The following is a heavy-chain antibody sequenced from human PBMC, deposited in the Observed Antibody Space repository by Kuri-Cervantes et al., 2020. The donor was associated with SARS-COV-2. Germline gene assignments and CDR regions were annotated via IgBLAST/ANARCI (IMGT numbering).Heavy chain of an antibody. J-gene: IGHJ6*02. CDR3: ARDVWSGYYYGMDV. V-gene: IGHV3-30-3*01. CDR2: ISYDGSNK. D-gene: IGHD3-3*01. Sequence: GESLKISCAASGFTFSSYAMHWVRQAPGKGLEWVAVISYDGSNKYYADSVKGRFTISRDSSKNTLYLQMNSLRAEDTAVYYCARDVWSGYYYGMDVWGQGTTVTVSS. CDR1: GFTFSSYA.